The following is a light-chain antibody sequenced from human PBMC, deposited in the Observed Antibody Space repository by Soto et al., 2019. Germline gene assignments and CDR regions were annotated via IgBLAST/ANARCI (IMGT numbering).Light chain of an antibody. CDR2: EVT. Sequence: QSALTQPPSASGFPGQSVTISCTGTSSDVGYYDYVSWYQQHPGKAPKLVIYEVTKRPSGVPDRVSASKSGNTASLTVSGLRDDDEADYYCSSYAGSNNFVFGSGTKLTVL. CDR1: SSDVGYYDY. CDR3: SSYAGSNNFV. V-gene: IGLV2-8*01. J-gene: IGLJ1*01.